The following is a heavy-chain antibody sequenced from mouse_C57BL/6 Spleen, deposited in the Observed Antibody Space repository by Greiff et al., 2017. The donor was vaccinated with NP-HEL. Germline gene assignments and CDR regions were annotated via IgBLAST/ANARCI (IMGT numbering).Heavy chain of an antibody. CDR1: GYTFTSYW. J-gene: IGHJ4*01. CDR2: IHPNSGST. CDR3: ARGGHIYDGYLNAMDY. V-gene: IGHV1-64*01. D-gene: IGHD2-3*01. Sequence: QVQLKQPGAELVKPGASVQLSCKASGYTFTSYWMHWVKQRPGQGLEWIGMIHPNSGSTNYNEKFKSKATLTVDKSSSTAYMQLSSLTSEDSAVYYCARGGHIYDGYLNAMDYWGQGTSVTVSS.